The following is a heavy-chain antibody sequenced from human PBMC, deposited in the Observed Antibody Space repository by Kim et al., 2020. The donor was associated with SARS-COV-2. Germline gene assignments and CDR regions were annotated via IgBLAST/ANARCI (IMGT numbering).Heavy chain of an antibody. CDR1: GYTFTSYG. J-gene: IGHJ5*02. CDR2: ISAYNGNT. Sequence: ASVKVSCKASGYTFTSYGISWVRQAPGQGLEWMGWISAYNGNTNYAQKLQGRVTMTTDTSTSTAYVELRSLRSDDTAVYYCARIELTYYDILTGYRQPNWFDPWGQGTLVTVSS. V-gene: IGHV1-18*01. D-gene: IGHD3-9*01. CDR3: ARIELTYYDILTGYRQPNWFDP.